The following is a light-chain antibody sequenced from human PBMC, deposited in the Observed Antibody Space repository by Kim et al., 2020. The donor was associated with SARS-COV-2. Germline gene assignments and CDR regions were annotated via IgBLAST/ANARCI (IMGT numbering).Light chain of an antibody. J-gene: IGLJ3*02. Sequence: SSELTQDPAVSVALGQTVRITCQGDSLRSYYASWYQQKPGQAPVLVIYGKNNRPSGIPDRFSGSSSGNTASLTITGAQAEDEADYYCNSRDSSGNWGFGG. CDR1: SLRSYY. CDR2: GKN. V-gene: IGLV3-19*01. CDR3: NSRDSSGNWG.